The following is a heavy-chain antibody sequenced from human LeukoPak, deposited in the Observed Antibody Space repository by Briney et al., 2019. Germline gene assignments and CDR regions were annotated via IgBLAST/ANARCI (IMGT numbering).Heavy chain of an antibody. CDR1: GYTFTTYG. CDR2: ISGYNGNT. V-gene: IGHV1-18*01. Sequence: GASVKVSCKASGYTFTTYGINWVRQAPGQGLEWMGWISGYNGNTNYAQKLQGRVTMTTDTSTSTAYVELRSLRSDDTAVSYCARDQSFGAGSYQDYWGQGTLVTVSS. J-gene: IGHJ4*02. D-gene: IGHD3-10*01. CDR3: ARDQSFGAGSYQDY.